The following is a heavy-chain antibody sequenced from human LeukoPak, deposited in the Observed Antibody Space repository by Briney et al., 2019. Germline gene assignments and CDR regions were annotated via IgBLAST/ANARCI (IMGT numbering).Heavy chain of an antibody. D-gene: IGHD2-21*02. CDR2: ISPSGGST. CDR1: GYTFTGYY. CDR3: ARSRLLLDY. Sequence: ASVKVSCKASGYTFTGYYMHWVRQAPGQGLEWVGIISPSGGSTTYAQRFQGRVTMTGDTSTSTVYMELSSLRSEDTAVYYCARSRLLLDYWGQGTLVTVSS. J-gene: IGHJ4*02. V-gene: IGHV1-46*01.